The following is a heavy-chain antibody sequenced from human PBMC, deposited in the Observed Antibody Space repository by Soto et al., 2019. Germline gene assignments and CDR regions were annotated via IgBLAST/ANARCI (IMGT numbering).Heavy chain of an antibody. J-gene: IGHJ4*02. CDR1: GGYISSHY. V-gene: IGHV4-59*08. D-gene: IGHD3-9*01. CDR3: ARHSILLRYFDRLLLSPFDY. Sequence: SETLSLTCTVAGGYISSHYWSWIRQPPGKGLDWIGYIYYRGSTHYHPSLKSRVTISADTSKHHFSLKLSSVTAADTAVYYCARHSILLRYFDRLLLSPFDYWGQGTLVTVSS. CDR2: IYYRGST.